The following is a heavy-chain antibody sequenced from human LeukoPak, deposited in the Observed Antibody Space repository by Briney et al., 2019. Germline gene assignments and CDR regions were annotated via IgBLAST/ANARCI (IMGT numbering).Heavy chain of an antibody. V-gene: IGHV4-39*07. CDR1: GGSISSSSYY. Sequence: SETLSLTCTVSGGSISSSSYYWGWIRQPPGKGLEWIGSIYYGGSTYYNPSLKSRVTISVDTSKNQFSLKLGSVTAADTAVYYCARLEMATIGGLFDPWGQGTLVTVSS. D-gene: IGHD5-24*01. J-gene: IGHJ5*02. CDR2: IYYGGST. CDR3: ARLEMATIGGLFDP.